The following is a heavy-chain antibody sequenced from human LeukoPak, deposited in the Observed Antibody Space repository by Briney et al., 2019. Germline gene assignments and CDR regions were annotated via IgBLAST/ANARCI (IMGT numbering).Heavy chain of an antibody. Sequence: GGSLRLSCAASGFTFSSYSMNWVRQAPGKGLEWLAIIKQDGTEKHYKGSVEGRFTISRDNAKNSLHLQMNSLRAEDTAVYYCAGGSGYLITSWGQGTLVTVSS. V-gene: IGHV3-7*01. J-gene: IGHJ5*02. CDR1: GFTFSSYS. CDR2: IKQDGTEK. CDR3: AGGSGYLITS. D-gene: IGHD3-9*01.